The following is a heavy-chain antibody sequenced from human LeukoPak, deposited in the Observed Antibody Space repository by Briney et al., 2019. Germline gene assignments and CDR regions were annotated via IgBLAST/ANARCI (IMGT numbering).Heavy chain of an antibody. CDR1: GYTFNAYY. D-gene: IGHD5-24*01. Sequence: ASVKVSCKTSGYTFNAYYMHWVRQAPGQGLEWMGWINPNSGGSNYAQKFQGRVTMTRNTSISTAYMELSSLRSEDTAVYYCARKRRWLHPFDPWGQGTLVTVSS. V-gene: IGHV1-2*02. CDR3: ARKRRWLHPFDP. J-gene: IGHJ5*02. CDR2: INPNSGGS.